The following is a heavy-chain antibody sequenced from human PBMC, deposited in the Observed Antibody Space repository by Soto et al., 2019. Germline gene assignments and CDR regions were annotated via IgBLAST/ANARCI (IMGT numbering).Heavy chain of an antibody. V-gene: IGHV4-61*01. J-gene: IGHJ5*02. CDR1: GGSVSSGSYY. CDR3: ARDLPGWFDP. Sequence: PSETLSLTCTVSGGSVSSGSYYWSWIRQPPGKGLEWIGYIYYSGSTNYNPSLKSRVTISVDTSKNQFSLKLSSVTAADTAVYYCARDLPGWFDPWGQGTLVTVSS. CDR2: IYYSGST.